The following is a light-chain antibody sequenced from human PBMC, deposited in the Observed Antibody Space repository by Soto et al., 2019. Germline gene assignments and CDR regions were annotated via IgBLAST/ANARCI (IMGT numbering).Light chain of an antibody. CDR2: EVS. CDR3: SSYTSSRTPYL. J-gene: IGLJ1*01. CDR1: SSDVGGYNY. Sequence: SALAQPASVSGSPGQSITISCTGTSSDVGGYNYVSWYQQHPGKAPKLMIYEVSNRPSGVSNRFSGSKSGNTASLNISGTQAQDEAHYYSSSYTSSRTPYLFGTGTKVTV. V-gene: IGLV2-14*01.